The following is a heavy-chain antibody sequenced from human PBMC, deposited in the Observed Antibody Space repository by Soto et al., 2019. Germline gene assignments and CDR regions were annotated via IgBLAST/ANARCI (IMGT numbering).Heavy chain of an antibody. CDR1: GDSISDSNW. V-gene: IGHV4-4*02. J-gene: IGHJ4*02. D-gene: IGHD3-10*01. Sequence: QVQLQESGPGLVKPSGTLSLTCTVSGDSISDSNWWTWVRQPPGKGLEWIGEVYHNGRANYNPSLRSRVTMSADTLKNHFNLRLSSVTAADTAVYYCAKTIGSGSYMPFWGQGTLVAVSP. CDR2: VYHNGRA. CDR3: AKTIGSGSYMPF.